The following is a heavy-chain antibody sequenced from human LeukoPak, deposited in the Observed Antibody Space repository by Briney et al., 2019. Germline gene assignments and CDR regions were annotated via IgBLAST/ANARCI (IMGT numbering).Heavy chain of an antibody. D-gene: IGHD3-16*02. CDR2: INHSVST. CDR3: ARGRRLERDQGYYDYVWGSYRQYYFDY. J-gene: IGHJ4*02. CDR1: GGSFSGYY. Sequence: SETLSLTCAVYGGSFSGYYWSWIRHPPGKGLEWIGEINHSVSTNYNPSLKSRVTISVDTSKNQFSLKLSSVTAADTAVYYCARGRRLERDQGYYDYVWGSYRQYYFDYWGQGTLVTVSS. V-gene: IGHV4-34*01.